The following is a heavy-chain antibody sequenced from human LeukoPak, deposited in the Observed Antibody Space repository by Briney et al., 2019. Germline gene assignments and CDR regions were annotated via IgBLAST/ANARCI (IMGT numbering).Heavy chain of an antibody. V-gene: IGHV3-21*01. J-gene: IGHJ4*02. CDR3: IRDEALWRLDY. D-gene: IGHD2-21*01. Sequence: PGGSLRLSCAASGYTFSHYSVNWVRQAPGKGLEWVSSISSTSDYIYYADSVKGRFTISRDNTKSSLYLQMNSLRAEDTGVYYCIRDEALWRLDYWGQGALVTVSS. CDR1: GYTFSHYS. CDR2: ISSTSDYI.